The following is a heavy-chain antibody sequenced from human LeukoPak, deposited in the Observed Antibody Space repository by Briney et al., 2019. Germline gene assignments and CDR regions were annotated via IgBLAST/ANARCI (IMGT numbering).Heavy chain of an antibody. V-gene: IGHV1-18*04. J-gene: IGHJ4*02. D-gene: IGHD3-10*01. CDR2: ISAYNGNT. CDR3: ARVFSSGSFYLY. Sequence: ASVKVSCKASGYTFTGYYMHWVRQAPGQGLEWMGWISAYNGNTNYAQKLQGRVTMTTDTSTSTAYMELRSLRSDDTAVYYCARVFSSGSFYLYWGQGTLVTVSS. CDR1: GYTFTGYY.